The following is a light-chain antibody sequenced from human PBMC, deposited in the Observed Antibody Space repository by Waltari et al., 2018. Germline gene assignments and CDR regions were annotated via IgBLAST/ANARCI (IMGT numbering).Light chain of an antibody. CDR2: DVT. CDR1: TSHLGGHNY. V-gene: IGLV2-14*01. J-gene: IGLJ3*02. CDR3: CSFTSSSTWV. Sequence: QSALTQPASVSGSPGQSITISCSGTTSHLGGHNYVSWYQQPPGKAPKLIIYDVTSRPSGVSNRFSGSKSGNTASLTISGLQAEDEADYYCCSFTSSSTWVFGGGTKLTVL.